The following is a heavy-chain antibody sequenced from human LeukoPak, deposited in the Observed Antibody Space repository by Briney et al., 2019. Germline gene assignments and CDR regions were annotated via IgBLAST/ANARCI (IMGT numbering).Heavy chain of an antibody. CDR3: ATSSGWKSNIDY. CDR2: VNPNSGGT. V-gene: IGHV1-2*02. D-gene: IGHD6-19*01. J-gene: IGHJ4*02. CDR1: GYTFNGYY. Sequence: ASVKVSCKASGYTFNGYYIHWVRQAPGQGLEWVGWVNPNSGGTNYAQKFQGRVTMTRDTSISTAYLELSRLRSDDTAVFYCATSSGWKSNIDYWGQGTLVTVSS.